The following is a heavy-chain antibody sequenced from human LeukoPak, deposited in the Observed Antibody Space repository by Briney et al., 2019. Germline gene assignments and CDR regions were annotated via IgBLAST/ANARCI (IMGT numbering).Heavy chain of an antibody. CDR3: AGALKVGAIWRTFDY. CDR2: ISSSSSYI. D-gene: IGHD1-26*01. Sequence: KTGESLKISCAASGFTFSSYSMNWVRQAPGKGLEWVSSISSSSSYIYYADSVKGRFTISRDNAKNSLYLQMNSLRAEDTAVYYRAGALKVGAIWRTFDYWGQGTLVTASS. CDR1: GFTFSSYS. V-gene: IGHV3-21*01. J-gene: IGHJ4*02.